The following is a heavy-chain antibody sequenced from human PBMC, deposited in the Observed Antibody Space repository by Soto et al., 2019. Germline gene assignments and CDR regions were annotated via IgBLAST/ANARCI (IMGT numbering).Heavy chain of an antibody. V-gene: IGHV4-59*01. CDR2: IYDSGST. J-gene: IGHJ4*02. CDR1: GDSIRSYY. CDR3: ARDRAYYESSGLYFDY. D-gene: IGHD3-22*01. Sequence: QVQLQESGPGLVKPSETLSLTCTVSGDSIRSYYWSWIRQPPGKGPEWIGYIYDSGSTNYNPSLKSRVTISVDTSKSQFSLKLSSVTAADTAVYYCARDRAYYESSGLYFDYWGQGTLVTVSS.